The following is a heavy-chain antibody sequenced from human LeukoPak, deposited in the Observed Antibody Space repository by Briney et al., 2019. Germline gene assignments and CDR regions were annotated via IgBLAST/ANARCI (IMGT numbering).Heavy chain of an antibody. CDR3: ARVRRSSSWYGTDYFDY. CDR2: IYYSGST. Sequence: SETLSLTCTVSGGSISSYYWSWIRQPPGKGLEWIGYIYYSGSTNYNPSLKSRVTISVDTSKNQFSLKLSSVTAADTAVYYCARVRRSSSWYGTDYFDYWGQGTLVTVSS. CDR1: GGSISSYY. V-gene: IGHV4-59*01. D-gene: IGHD6-13*01. J-gene: IGHJ4*02.